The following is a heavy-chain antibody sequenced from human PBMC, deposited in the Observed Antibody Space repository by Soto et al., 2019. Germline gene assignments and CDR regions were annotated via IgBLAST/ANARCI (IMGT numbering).Heavy chain of an antibody. CDR3: ARLYMVRGVMNWLDP. CDR2: IYHSGST. Sequence: SETLSLTCTVSGGSISSGGYYWSWIRQPPGKGLEWIGEIYHSGSTNYNPSLKSRVTISVDKSKNQFSLKLSSVTAADTAVYYCARLYMVRGVMNWLDPWGQGTLVTVSS. CDR1: GGSISSGGYY. V-gene: IGHV4-39*07. J-gene: IGHJ5*02. D-gene: IGHD3-10*01.